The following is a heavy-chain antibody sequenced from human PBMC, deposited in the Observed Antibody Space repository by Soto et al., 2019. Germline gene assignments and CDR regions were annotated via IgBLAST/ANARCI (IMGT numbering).Heavy chain of an antibody. D-gene: IGHD2-21*02. CDR2: ISYDGSNK. CDR3: ARDPVAYCGGDCRTFDY. CDR1: GFTFSSYG. Sequence: GGSLRLSCAASGFTFSSYGMHWVRQAPGKGLGWVAVISYDGSNKYYADSVKGRFTISRDNSKNTLYLQMNSLRAEDTAVYYCARDPVAYCGGDCRTFDYWGQGTLVTVSS. V-gene: IGHV3-30*19. J-gene: IGHJ4*02.